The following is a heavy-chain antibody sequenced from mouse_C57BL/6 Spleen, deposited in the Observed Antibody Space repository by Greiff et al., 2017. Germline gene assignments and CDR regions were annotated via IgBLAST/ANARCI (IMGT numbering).Heavy chain of an antibody. D-gene: IGHD4-1*01. J-gene: IGHJ2*01. CDR3: ASYNPLLTLYCFDY. CDR2: IIPSSGCT. V-gene: IGHV1-7*01. CDR1: GYTFTSYC. Sequence: VQLQQSGAELVKPGASVKMSCKASGYTFTSYCMNWVQQRPGQGLEWIGYIIPSSGCTYYNQKFSDKATFTAYNSSSTAYMPLNSLTYEDSAVDYCASYNPLLTLYCFDYWGQGTTLTVSA.